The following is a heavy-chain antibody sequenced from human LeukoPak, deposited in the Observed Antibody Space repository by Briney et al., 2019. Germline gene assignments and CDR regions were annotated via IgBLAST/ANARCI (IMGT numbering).Heavy chain of an antibody. D-gene: IGHD3-3*01. CDR2: LSSSGTT. CDR1: GGSISTYY. Sequence: PSETLSLTFTVSGGSISTYYWSWIRQPAGKGLEWIGRLSSSGTTNYNTSLKSRVTMSVDTSTNQLSLNLTSVTDADTALYYCAREVSGSDYYRAYDYWGQGTLVTVSS. V-gene: IGHV4-4*07. CDR3: AREVSGSDYYRAYDY. J-gene: IGHJ4*02.